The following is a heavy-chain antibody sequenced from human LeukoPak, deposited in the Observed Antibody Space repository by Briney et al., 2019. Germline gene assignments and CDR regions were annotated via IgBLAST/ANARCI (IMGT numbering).Heavy chain of an antibody. CDR2: IYNSGST. V-gene: IGHV4-61*01. J-gene: IGHJ4*02. D-gene: IGHD3-10*01. CDR3: ARGFPWFGELLYFDY. Sequence: SETLSLTCTVSGGSVSSGSYYWSWIRQPPGKGLEWIGYIYNSGSTNYNPSLKSRVTISEDTSKKQFPLKLSSVTAADTAVYYCARGFPWFGELLYFDYWGQGTLVTVSS. CDR1: GGSVSSGSYY.